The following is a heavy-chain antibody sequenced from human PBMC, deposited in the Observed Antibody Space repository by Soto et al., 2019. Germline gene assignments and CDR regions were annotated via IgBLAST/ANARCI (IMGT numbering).Heavy chain of an antibody. CDR3: AKGRSYYYYYGVDV. Sequence: GGSLRLSCAAFGFTFRSCAMGWVRQAPGKGLEWVSDIIDSGASTYYADSVKGRFTISRDNSKSTLYLQMNSLRAEDTALYYCAKGRSYYYYYGVDVWGQGTTVTVSS. V-gene: IGHV3-23*01. CDR1: GFTFRSCA. J-gene: IGHJ6*02. CDR2: IIDSGAST.